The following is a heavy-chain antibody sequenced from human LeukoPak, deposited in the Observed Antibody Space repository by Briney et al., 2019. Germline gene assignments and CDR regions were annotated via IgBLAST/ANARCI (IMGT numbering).Heavy chain of an antibody. V-gene: IGHV3-48*01. CDR3: ARLNYDFWSGYPLGYMDV. CDR2: ISSSSSTI. D-gene: IGHD3-3*01. CDR1: GFTFSSYS. J-gene: IGHJ6*03. Sequence: GGSLRLSCAASGFTFSSYSMNWVRQAPGKGLEWVSYISSSSSTIYYADSVKGRFTISRDNAKNSLYLQMNSLRAEDTAVYYCARLNYDFWSGYPLGYMDVWGKGTTVTVSS.